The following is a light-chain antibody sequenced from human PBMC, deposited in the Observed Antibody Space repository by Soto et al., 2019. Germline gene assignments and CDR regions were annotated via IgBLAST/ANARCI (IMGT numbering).Light chain of an antibody. J-gene: IGKJ2*01. Sequence: EIVLTQSPGTLSLSPGERATLSCRASQSVSSAYLAWYQQIPGQGPRLLIYGASSRATGIPDRFSGSGSGKDFTLTISGLEPEDFAVYYCQQSGSSFYTFGQGTKLEIK. CDR1: QSVSSAY. CDR3: QQSGSSFYT. CDR2: GAS. V-gene: IGKV3-20*01.